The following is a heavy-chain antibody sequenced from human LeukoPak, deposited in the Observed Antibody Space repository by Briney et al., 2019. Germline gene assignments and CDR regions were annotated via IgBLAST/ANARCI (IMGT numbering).Heavy chain of an antibody. CDR2: IYPGDSDT. CDR3: ARSRAYCSSTSCPLDYMDV. CDR1: GYSFTSYW. J-gene: IGHJ6*03. D-gene: IGHD2-2*01. Sequence: GESLKISSKGSGYSFTSYWIGWVRRMHGKGLEWLGVIYPGDSDTRYSPSFQGQVTISADKSISTAYLQWSRLQASDTAMYYCARSRAYCSSTSCPLDYMDVWGKGTAVTVSS. V-gene: IGHV5-51*01.